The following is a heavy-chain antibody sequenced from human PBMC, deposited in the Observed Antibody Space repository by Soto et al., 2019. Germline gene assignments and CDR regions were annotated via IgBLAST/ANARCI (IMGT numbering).Heavy chain of an antibody. CDR3: ARRAKTATTNWGAFDI. V-gene: IGHV3-23*01. J-gene: IGHJ3*02. CDR1: GFTFSSYV. CDR2: ISYSADKT. D-gene: IGHD1-7*01. Sequence: EVQLLESGGGLVQPGGSLRLSCAASGFTFSSYVMNWVRQAPGKGLEWVSTISYSADKTFYADSVKGRFTISRDNSRDTLFLQMTSLRADDAAVYYCARRAKTATTNWGAFDIWGQGTMVTVSS.